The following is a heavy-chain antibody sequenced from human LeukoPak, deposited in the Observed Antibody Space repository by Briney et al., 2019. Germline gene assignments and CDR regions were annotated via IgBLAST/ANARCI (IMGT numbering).Heavy chain of an antibody. CDR3: ARDLDFYATDS. J-gene: IGHJ5*01. D-gene: IGHD2/OR15-2a*01. V-gene: IGHV3-7*01. CDR1: GFSLSRYW. CDR2: IGKDGSGN. Sequence: GGSLRVSCAASGFSLSRYWMSWVRQAPGKGLEWVANIGKDGSGNHYVDSVKGRFTISRDNAKNSLYLQMNSLRADDTAVYYCARDLDFYATDSWGQGTLVTVSS.